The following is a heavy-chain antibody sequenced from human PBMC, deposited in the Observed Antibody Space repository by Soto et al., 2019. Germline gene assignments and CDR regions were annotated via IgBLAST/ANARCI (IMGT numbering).Heavy chain of an antibody. CDR1: RFSVTNNKV. CDR3: ARDSRYCTDGGFSLMRDAFDV. Sequence: QAQLQESGPGLVRPSGTLSLTCTVSRFSVTNNKVWNWDRQSPGKPLELIGAIYHSGTTYYNPSRSGRSSISMDTSKHELFLNLTSVTAADTAVYYCARDSRYCTDGGFSLMRDAFDVWGEGTLVSVSS. V-gene: IGHV4-4*02. D-gene: IGHD2-8*01. J-gene: IGHJ3*01. CDR2: IYHSGTT.